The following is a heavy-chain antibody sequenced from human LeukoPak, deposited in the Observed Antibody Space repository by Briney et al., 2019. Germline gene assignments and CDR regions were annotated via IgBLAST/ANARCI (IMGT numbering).Heavy chain of an antibody. V-gene: IGHV3-30-3*01. CDR3: ARDQSARNVDAFDI. CDR1: GFTFSSYA. J-gene: IGHJ3*02. Sequence: PGGSLRLSCAASGFTFSSYAMHWVRQAPGKGLEWVAVISYDGSNKYYADSVKGRFTISRDNSKNTLYLQMNSLRAEDTAVYYCARDQSARNVDAFDIWGQGTMVTVSS. CDR2: ISYDGSNK.